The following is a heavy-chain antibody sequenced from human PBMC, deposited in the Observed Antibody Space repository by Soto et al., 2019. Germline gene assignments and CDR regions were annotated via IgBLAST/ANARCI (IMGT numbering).Heavy chain of an antibody. CDR1: GFTFSDHY. CDR3: GRGYHQGVNFDY. J-gene: IGHJ4*02. D-gene: IGHD2-2*01. CDR2: IRNKADSYTT. Sequence: GGSLRLSCAASGFTFSDHYMDWVRQAPGKGLEWVGRIRNKADSYTTEYAASVKGRFTISRDDSKSSLYLQMNSLKTEDTAVYYCGRGYHQGVNFDYWDQGTPVTVSS. V-gene: IGHV3-72*01.